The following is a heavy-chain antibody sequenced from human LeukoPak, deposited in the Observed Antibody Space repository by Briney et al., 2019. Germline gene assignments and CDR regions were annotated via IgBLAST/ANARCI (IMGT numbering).Heavy chain of an antibody. CDR2: IKSKRDGETA. D-gene: IGHD3-10*01. CDR3: STDRGVTS. V-gene: IGHV3-15*01. CDR1: GFTFSDAW. Sequence: PGGSLRLSCAASGFTFSDAWMNWVRQAPGKGLEWVGRIKSKRDGETADYAAPVKGRFTISRDGSRNTLYLQMNSLETEDTAVYYCSTDRGVTSWGQGTLVTVSS. J-gene: IGHJ5*02.